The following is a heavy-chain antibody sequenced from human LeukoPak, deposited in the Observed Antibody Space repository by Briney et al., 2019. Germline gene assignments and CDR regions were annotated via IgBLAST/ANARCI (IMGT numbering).Heavy chain of an antibody. D-gene: IGHD1-26*01. J-gene: IGHJ4*02. CDR2: ISRSGGSI. Sequence: PGGSLRLSCTASGFTFSSFAMSWVRQAPGKGLEWVSAISRSGGSIYYADSVKGRFTISRDNSKNTLYLQMNSLRVEDTAVYYCAKGYFYFDYWGQGTLVTVSS. CDR3: AKGYFYFDY. V-gene: IGHV3-23*01. CDR1: GFTFSSFA.